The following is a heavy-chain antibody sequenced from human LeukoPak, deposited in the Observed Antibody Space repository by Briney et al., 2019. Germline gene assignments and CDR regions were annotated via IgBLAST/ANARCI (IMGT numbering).Heavy chain of an antibody. CDR2: ISSDGSYK. V-gene: IGHV3-30*04. CDR3: ARQYISGQWYFDY. D-gene: IGHD5-18*01. CDR1: GFTFSSHA. Sequence: GRSLRLSCAASGFTFSSHALHWVRQAPGKGLEWVAVISSDGSYKYYADSVKGRFTISRDNSKNTLYLQMNSLIPKDTAVYYCARQYISGQWYFDYWGQGTLVTVSS. J-gene: IGHJ4*02.